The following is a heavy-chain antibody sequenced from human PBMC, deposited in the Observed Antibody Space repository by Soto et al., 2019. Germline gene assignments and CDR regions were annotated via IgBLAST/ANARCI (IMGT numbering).Heavy chain of an antibody. CDR1: GGSINSYY. D-gene: IGHD3-16*01. Sequence: QVQLQESGPGLVKPSETLSLTCTVSGGSINSYYWNWIRQPPGKGLEWIGYISYSGGTNYNPSLKSRPTISVDASKRQFSLKLSSVTAADTAVYYWARQTHAWDWYFDLWGRGTLVTVSS. J-gene: IGHJ2*01. CDR3: ARQTHAWDWYFDL. V-gene: IGHV4-59*08. CDR2: ISYSGGT.